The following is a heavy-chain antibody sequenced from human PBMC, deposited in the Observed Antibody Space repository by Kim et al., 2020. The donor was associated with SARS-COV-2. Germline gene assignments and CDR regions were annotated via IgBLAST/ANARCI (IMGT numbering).Heavy chain of an antibody. CDR3: ARGAVDTETADDAFDI. Sequence: SETLSLTCAVYGGSFSGYYWSWIRQPPGKGLEWIGEINHSGSTNYNPSLKSRVTISVDTSKNQFSLKLSSVTAADTAVYYCARGAVDTETADDAFDIWGQGTMVTVSS. CDR1: GGSFSGYY. J-gene: IGHJ3*02. V-gene: IGHV4-34*01. D-gene: IGHD5-18*01. CDR2: INHSGST.